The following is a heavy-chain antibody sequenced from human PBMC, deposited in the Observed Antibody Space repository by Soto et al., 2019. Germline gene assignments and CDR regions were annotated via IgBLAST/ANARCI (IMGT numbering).Heavy chain of an antibody. CDR1: GYTFTSYG. CDR3: ARVGCISTSCDAGLVYYYGMDV. Sequence: QVQLVQSGAEVKKPGASVKFSCKASGYTFTSYGISWVRQAPGQGLEWMGWISAYNGNTNYAQKLKGRVTMTTHTSTSTAYMEVRSLRYDDTAVYYCARVGCISTSCDAGLVYYYGMDVWGQGTTVTVSS. J-gene: IGHJ6*02. D-gene: IGHD2-2*01. CDR2: ISAYNGNT. V-gene: IGHV1-18*01.